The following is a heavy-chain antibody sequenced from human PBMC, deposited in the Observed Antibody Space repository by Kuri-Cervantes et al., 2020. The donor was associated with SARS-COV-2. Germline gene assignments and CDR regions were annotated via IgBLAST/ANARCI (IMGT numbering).Heavy chain of an antibody. V-gene: IGHV3-23*01. Sequence: GGSLRLSCAASGFTFSSYAMSWVRQAPGKGLEWVSAISGSGGSTYYADSVKGRFTISRDNSKNTLVLQMDSLRADDTAVYYCARAYCGSTGCQGRDQFDPWGQGTRVNVNS. J-gene: IGHJ5*02. CDR3: ARAYCGSTGCQGRDQFDP. CDR1: GFTFSSYA. CDR2: ISGSGGST. D-gene: IGHD2-2*01.